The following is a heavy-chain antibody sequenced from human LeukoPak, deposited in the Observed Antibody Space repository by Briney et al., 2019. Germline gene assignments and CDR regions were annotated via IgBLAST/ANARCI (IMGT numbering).Heavy chain of an antibody. CDR1: GFTFSSYS. J-gene: IGHJ4*02. V-gene: IGHV3-21*04. D-gene: IGHD6-19*01. CDR3: ARVDGIAVADEGYFDY. Sequence: GGSLRLSCAASGFTFSSYSMNWVRQAPGKGLEWVSSISSSSSYIYYADSVKGRFTISRDNAKNSLYLQMNSLRAEDAAVYYCARVDGIAVADEGYFDYWGQGTLVTVSS. CDR2: ISSSSSYI.